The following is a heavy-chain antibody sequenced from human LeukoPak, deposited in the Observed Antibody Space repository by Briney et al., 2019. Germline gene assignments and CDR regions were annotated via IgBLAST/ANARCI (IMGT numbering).Heavy chain of an antibody. D-gene: IGHD3-22*01. CDR2: ISGHGEST. CDR1: GFTLRNYA. Sequence: GGSLRLSCAASGFTLRNYAMSWVRQAPGKGLEWVSSISGHGESTYNADSVKGRFTISRDNPKNTVYLRMNSLRVEDTAVYYCAKLRDYFDSSGNFDYWGQGTLVTVSS. V-gene: IGHV3-23*01. J-gene: IGHJ4*02. CDR3: AKLRDYFDSSGNFDY.